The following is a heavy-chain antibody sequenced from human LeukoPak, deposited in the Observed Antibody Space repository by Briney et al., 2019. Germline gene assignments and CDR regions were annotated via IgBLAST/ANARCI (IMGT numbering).Heavy chain of an antibody. V-gene: IGHV4-34*01. CDR1: GGSFSGYY. D-gene: IGHD6-6*01. CDR2: INHSGST. CDR3: ARGRIAARQRWFDP. Sequence: SETLSLTCAVYGGSFSGYYWSWIRQPPGKGLEWIGEINHSGSTNYNPSLKSRVTISVDTSKNQFSLKLSSVTAADTAVYYCARGRIAARQRWFDPWGQGTPVTVS. J-gene: IGHJ5*02.